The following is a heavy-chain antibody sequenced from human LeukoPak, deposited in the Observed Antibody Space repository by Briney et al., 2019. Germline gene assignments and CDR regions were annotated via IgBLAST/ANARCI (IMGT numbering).Heavy chain of an antibody. Sequence: PSETLSLTCAVYGGSFSGYYWSWIRQPPEKGLEWIGEINHSGSTNYNPSLKSRVTISVDTSKNQFSLKLSSVTAADTAVYYCARVAGLRYFDWLFTNAFDIWGQGTMVTVSS. CDR1: GGSFSGYY. D-gene: IGHD3-9*01. V-gene: IGHV4-34*01. CDR2: INHSGST. J-gene: IGHJ3*02. CDR3: ARVAGLRYFDWLFTNAFDI.